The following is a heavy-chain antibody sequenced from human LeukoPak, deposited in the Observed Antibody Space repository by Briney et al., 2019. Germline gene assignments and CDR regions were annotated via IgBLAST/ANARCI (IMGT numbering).Heavy chain of an antibody. CDR3: ARDKPYSGSSYDFDC. D-gene: IGHD1-26*01. CDR1: GFTFSTYN. Sequence: GGSLRLSCAASGFTFSTYNMNWVRQAPGKGLEWVSSISSSSDTIYYADSVKGRFTISRDNAKNSLNLQMSSLRAEDTAVYYCARDKPYSGSSYDFDCWGQGTLVTVSS. J-gene: IGHJ4*02. V-gene: IGHV3-48*01. CDR2: ISSSSDTI.